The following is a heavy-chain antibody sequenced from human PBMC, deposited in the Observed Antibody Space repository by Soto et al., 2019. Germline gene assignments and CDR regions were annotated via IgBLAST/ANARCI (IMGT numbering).Heavy chain of an antibody. CDR2: ISSSGDSA. J-gene: IGHJ3*02. CDR3: AHPRGYGVFDAVDI. V-gene: IGHV3-23*01. Sequence: LRLSCAASGFIFSTYAMNWVRQAPGKGLEWVSAISSSGDSAYYAESVRGRFTISRDNSINTLYLQMRSLRPEDTAVYYCAHPRGYGVFDAVDIWGQGTMVTVSS. CDR1: GFIFSTYA. D-gene: IGHD4-17*01.